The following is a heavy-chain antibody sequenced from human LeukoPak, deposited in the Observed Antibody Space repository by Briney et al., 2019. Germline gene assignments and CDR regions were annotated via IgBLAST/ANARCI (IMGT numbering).Heavy chain of an antibody. D-gene: IGHD1-26*01. CDR3: ARGGSFSFDY. Sequence: GGSLRLSCAASGFTFSSYAMHWVRQAPGKGLEWVAVISYDGSNKYYADSVKGRFTISRDNSKNTLYLQMNSLRAEDTAVYYCARGGSFSFDYWGQGTLVTVSS. V-gene: IGHV3-30*04. CDR1: GFTFSSYA. J-gene: IGHJ4*02. CDR2: ISYDGSNK.